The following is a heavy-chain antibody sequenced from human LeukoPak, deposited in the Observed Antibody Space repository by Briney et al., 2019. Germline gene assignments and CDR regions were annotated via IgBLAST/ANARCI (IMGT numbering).Heavy chain of an antibody. Sequence: GGSLRLSCAASGFTFDDYSMSWVRQAPGKGLEWVSGINWNGDNTNYADSLKGRFTISRDNAKNSLYLQMNSLRAEDTALYYCARGSTHYDVLTGYHYYFDYWGQGTLVTVSS. J-gene: IGHJ4*02. V-gene: IGHV3-20*04. CDR1: GFTFDDYS. D-gene: IGHD3-9*01. CDR3: ARGSTHYDVLTGYHYYFDY. CDR2: INWNGDNT.